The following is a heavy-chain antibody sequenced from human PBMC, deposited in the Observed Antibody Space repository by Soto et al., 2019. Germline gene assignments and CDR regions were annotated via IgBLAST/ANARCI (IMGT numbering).Heavy chain of an antibody. V-gene: IGHV3-48*02. CDR1: GFTLSSYS. J-gene: IGHJ5*02. D-gene: IGHD4-17*01. CDR2: ISSSSSTI. CDR3: ARENYADYLNWFDP. Sequence: GGSLRLSCAASGFTLSSYSMNWVRQAPGKGLEWVSYISSSSSTIYYADSVKGRFTISRDNAKNSLYLQMNSLRDEDTAVYYCARENYADYLNWFDPWGQGTLVTVSS.